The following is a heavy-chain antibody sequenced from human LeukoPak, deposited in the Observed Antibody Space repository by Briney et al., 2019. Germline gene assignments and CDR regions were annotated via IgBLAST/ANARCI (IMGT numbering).Heavy chain of an antibody. J-gene: IGHJ4*02. Sequence: TGGSLRLSCAASGFTFSSYSMNWVRQAPGKGLEWVSSISSSSSYIYYADSVEGRFTISRDNAKNSLYLQMNSLRAEDTAVYYCARDLPRGDYWGQGTLVTVSS. CDR2: ISSSSSYI. CDR3: ARDLPRGDY. CDR1: GFTFSSYS. V-gene: IGHV3-21*01.